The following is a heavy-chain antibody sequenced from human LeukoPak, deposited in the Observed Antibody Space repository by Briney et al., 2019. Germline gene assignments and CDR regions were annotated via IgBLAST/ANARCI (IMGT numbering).Heavy chain of an antibody. V-gene: IGHV4-61*01. CDR2: IYYSGST. CDR3: ARDQIQLHAFDF. D-gene: IGHD5-18*01. Sequence: SETLSLTCTVSGGSVSSGSYYWSWIRQPPGKGLEWIGYIYYSGSTHYNPSLKSRVTISVDTSKNQFSLKVRSVTAADTAVYYCARDQIQLHAFDFWGQGTLVTVSS. J-gene: IGHJ3*01. CDR1: GGSVSSGSYY.